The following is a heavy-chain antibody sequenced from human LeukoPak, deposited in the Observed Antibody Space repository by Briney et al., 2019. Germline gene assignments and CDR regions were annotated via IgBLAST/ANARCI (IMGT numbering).Heavy chain of an antibody. D-gene: IGHD3-10*01. J-gene: IGHJ4*02. CDR3: ARSGDLDY. Sequence: SEALSLTCAVYGGSFSGYYWSWIRQPPGKGLEWIGEINHSGSTNYNPSLKSRVTISVDTSKNQFSLKLSSVTAADKAVYYCARSGDLDYWGQGTLVTVSS. V-gene: IGHV4-34*01. CDR2: INHSGST. CDR1: GGSFSGYY.